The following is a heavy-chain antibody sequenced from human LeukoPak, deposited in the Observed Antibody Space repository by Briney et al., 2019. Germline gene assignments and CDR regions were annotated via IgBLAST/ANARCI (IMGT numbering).Heavy chain of an antibody. J-gene: IGHJ3*02. D-gene: IGHD3-10*01. Sequence: GGSLRLSCAASGFTFSSYSMNWVRQAPGKGLEWVSSISSSSSYIYYADSVKGRFTISRDNAKNSLYLQMNSLRAEDTAVYYCARGTNYYGSVSGRGDAFDIWGQGTMVTVSS. CDR3: ARGTNYYGSVSGRGDAFDI. V-gene: IGHV3-21*01. CDR2: ISSSSSYI. CDR1: GFTFSSYS.